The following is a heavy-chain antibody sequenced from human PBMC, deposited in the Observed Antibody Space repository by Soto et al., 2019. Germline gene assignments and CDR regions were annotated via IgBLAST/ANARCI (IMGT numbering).Heavy chain of an antibody. Sequence: GASVKVSCKASGYTFTNYGISWVRQAPGQGLEWMGWISAYNGNTKYAQKLQGRVTMTTDTSTSTAYMELRSLRSDDTAVYYCARLTLLWFGESQYGMDVWGQGTTVTVSS. CDR3: ARLTLLWFGESQYGMDV. D-gene: IGHD3-10*01. CDR1: GYTFTNYG. CDR2: ISAYNGNT. V-gene: IGHV1-18*01. J-gene: IGHJ6*02.